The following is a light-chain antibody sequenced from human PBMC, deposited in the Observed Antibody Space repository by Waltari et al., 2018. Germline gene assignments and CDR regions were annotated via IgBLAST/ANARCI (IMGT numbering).Light chain of an antibody. CDR1: SSDVGGYNY. CDR2: EVS. V-gene: IGLV2-14*01. Sequence: QSALTQPASVSGSPGQSITISCTGTSSDVGGYNYVSWYQQHPGKAPKLMIYEVSNRPSGVSNRSSGSKSCNTASLTISGLQAEDEADYYCSSYTSSSTVVFGGGTKLTVL. CDR3: SSYTSSSTVV. J-gene: IGLJ2*01.